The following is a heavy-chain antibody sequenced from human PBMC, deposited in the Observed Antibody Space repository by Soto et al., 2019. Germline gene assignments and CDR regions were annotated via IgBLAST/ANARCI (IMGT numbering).Heavy chain of an antibody. D-gene: IGHD5-18*01. Sequence: SETLFLTCAVSSGSFIGNYWSWMRQPPGKGLEWIGEFNHNGNINYNPSLESRATISLDTSKNQVSLRLTSVTAADTAVYFCARSPGGVTYLTFWGQGTLVIVSS. CDR1: SGSFIGNY. V-gene: IGHV4-34*01. CDR2: FNHNGNI. J-gene: IGHJ4*02. CDR3: ARSPGGVTYLTF.